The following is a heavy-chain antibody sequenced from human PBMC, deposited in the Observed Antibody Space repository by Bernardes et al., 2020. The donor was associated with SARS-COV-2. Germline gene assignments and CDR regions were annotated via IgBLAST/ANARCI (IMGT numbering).Heavy chain of an antibody. Sequence: GGSLRLSCVASGFSFSTYAMSWVRQAPGKGLEWVSIIGGGGASTAYADSVKGRFTISRDNSKNTLFLQMNSLRAEDTAIYYCANNWAWELLPCEYWGQGTLVTVSS. D-gene: IGHD1-26*01. CDR2: IGGGGAST. J-gene: IGHJ4*02. V-gene: IGHV3-23*01. CDR1: GFSFSTYA. CDR3: ANNWAWELLPCEY.